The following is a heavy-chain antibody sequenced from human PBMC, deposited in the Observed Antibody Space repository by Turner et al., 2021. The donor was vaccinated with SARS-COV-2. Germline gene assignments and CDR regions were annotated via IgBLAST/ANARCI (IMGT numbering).Heavy chain of an antibody. D-gene: IGHD6-13*01. V-gene: IGHV4-39*01. J-gene: IGHJ6*02. CDR3: AGELVSANRYYYYGMDV. Sequence: QLQLQESGPGLAKPSETLSPPCTVSGGPISSSSYYWGWIRQPPGKGLEWIGSVYYSGSTNYNPSLKSRVTISVDTSKNQFSLKLSSVTAADTAVYYCAGELVSANRYYYYGMDVWGQGTTVTVSS. CDR1: GGPISSSSYY. CDR2: VYYSGST.